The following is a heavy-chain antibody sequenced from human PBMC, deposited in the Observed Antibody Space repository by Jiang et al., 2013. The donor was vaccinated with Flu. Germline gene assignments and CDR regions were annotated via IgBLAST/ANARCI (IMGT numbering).Heavy chain of an antibody. V-gene: IGHV2-5*02. D-gene: IGHD2-2*01. CDR1: GFSLSTSGVG. CDR2: IYWDDDK. J-gene: IGHJ4*02. Sequence: KPTQTLTLTCTFSGFSLSTSGVGVGWIRQPPGKALEWLALIYWDDDKRYSPSLKSRLTITKDTSKNQVVLTMTNMDPVDTATYYCAHRRNCSSTSCYGYSSGWTFDYWGQGTLVTVSS. CDR3: AHRRNCSSTSCYGYSSGWTFDY.